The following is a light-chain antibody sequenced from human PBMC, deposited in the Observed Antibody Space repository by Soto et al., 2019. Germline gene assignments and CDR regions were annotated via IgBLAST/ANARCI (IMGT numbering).Light chain of an antibody. V-gene: IGKV4-1*01. Sequence: DIVMTQSPDSLTVSLGERATITCKSSQSVFYNSNKKNYLAWYQQKSGQSPKLLIYWASTRDSGVPDRFSGSGSGTDFTLTISRLEPEDFAVYYCQQYGSSHPITFGQGTRLEIK. CDR2: WAS. J-gene: IGKJ5*01. CDR3: QQYGSSHPIT. CDR1: QSVFYNSNKKNY.